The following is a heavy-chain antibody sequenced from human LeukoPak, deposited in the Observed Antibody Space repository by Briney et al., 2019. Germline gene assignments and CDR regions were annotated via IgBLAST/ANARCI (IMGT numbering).Heavy chain of an antibody. CDR2: IDADNGDT. CDR1: GYTFSDYV. CDR3: ARGSSSRRWLYFDY. D-gene: IGHD6-13*01. J-gene: IGHJ4*02. Sequence: ASVKVSCKASGYTFSDYVIHWVRQAPGQKFEWMGWIDADNGDTRYSQKFQGRVTITRDTSASTAYMELSSLRSEDTAVYYCARGSSSRRWLYFDYWGQGTLVTVSS. V-gene: IGHV1-3*01.